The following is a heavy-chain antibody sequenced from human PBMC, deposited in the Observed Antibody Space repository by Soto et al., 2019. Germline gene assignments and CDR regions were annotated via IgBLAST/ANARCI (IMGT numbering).Heavy chain of an antibody. V-gene: IGHV3-23*01. Sequence: PWGSLRLSCAASGFTFSSYAMSCVRQAPWKGPEWVSSISGSVVSTYYADSVKGRFTISRDNSKNTLYLQMNSLRAEDTAVYYCAKDEPNYYDSSGYQNWFDPWGQGTLVTVSS. CDR2: ISGSVVST. D-gene: IGHD3-22*01. J-gene: IGHJ5*02. CDR1: GFTFSSYA. CDR3: AKDEPNYYDSSGYQNWFDP.